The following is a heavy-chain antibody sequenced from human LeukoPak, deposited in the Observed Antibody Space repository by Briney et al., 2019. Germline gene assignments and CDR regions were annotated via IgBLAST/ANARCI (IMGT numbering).Heavy chain of an antibody. CDR3: ARVMAGVDY. Sequence: SETLSLTCAVYGGSFSGYYWSWIRQPPGKGLEWIGEINHSGSTNYNPSLKSRVTISVDTSKNQFSLKLSSVTAADTAVYYCARVMAGVDYWGQGTLVTVSS. J-gene: IGHJ4*02. CDR1: GGSFSGYY. V-gene: IGHV4-34*01. D-gene: IGHD6-19*01. CDR2: INHSGST.